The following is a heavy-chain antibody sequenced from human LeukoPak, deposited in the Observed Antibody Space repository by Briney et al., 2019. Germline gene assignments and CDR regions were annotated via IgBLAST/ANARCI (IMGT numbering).Heavy chain of an antibody. CDR3: ARQNWEEMATITDY. Sequence: HPGRSLRLSCAASGFTFSSYAMHWVRQAPGKGLEWVAVISYDGSNKYYADSVKGRFTISRDNSKNTLYLQMNSLRAEDTAAYYCARQNWEEMATITDYWGQGTLVTVSS. J-gene: IGHJ4*02. CDR2: ISYDGSNK. V-gene: IGHV3-30-3*01. D-gene: IGHD5-24*01. CDR1: GFTFSSYA.